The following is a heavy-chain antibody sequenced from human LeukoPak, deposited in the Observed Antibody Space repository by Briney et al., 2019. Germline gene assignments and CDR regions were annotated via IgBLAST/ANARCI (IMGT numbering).Heavy chain of an antibody. D-gene: IGHD2-2*01. J-gene: IGHJ4*02. V-gene: IGHV4-4*07. Sequence: SETLSLTCTVSGGSISSYYWSWIRQPAGKGLEWIGRIYTSGSTNYNPSLKSRVTVSVDTSKNQFSLKLSSVTAADTAVYYCARGAYCSSSSCYPYYFDYWGQGTLVTVSS. CDR1: GGSISSYY. CDR3: ARGAYCSSSSCYPYYFDY. CDR2: IYTSGST.